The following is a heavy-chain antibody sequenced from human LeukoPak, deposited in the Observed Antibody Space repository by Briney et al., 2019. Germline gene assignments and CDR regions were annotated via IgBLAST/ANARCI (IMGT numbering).Heavy chain of an antibody. CDR2: ISGSGTI. D-gene: IGHD2/OR15-2a*01. Sequence: GGSLRLSCAASGFNFNDYSMTWVRQAPGKGLEWISYISGSGTIYYADSVKGRFTISRDNAQRLVYLQMNSLRAEDTAVYYCTNFKPPAPDALDVWGQGTLITVSS. V-gene: IGHV3-48*01. CDR1: GFNFNDYS. J-gene: IGHJ3*01. CDR3: TNFKPPAPDALDV.